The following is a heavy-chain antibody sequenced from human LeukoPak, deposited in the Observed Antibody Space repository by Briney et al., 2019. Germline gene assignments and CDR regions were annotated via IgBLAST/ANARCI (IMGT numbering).Heavy chain of an antibody. Sequence: GESLKISCRASGDSFTYYWFGWVSQMPGKKVVWMGGIYPGDSDTRYSPSFQGRVTISADKSITTFFLQWSSLKASDTATYYCARSLGGGQLWLHPTYFDYWGQGTLVTVSS. V-gene: IGHV5-51*01. CDR1: GDSFTYYW. J-gene: IGHJ4*02. D-gene: IGHD5-18*01. CDR3: ARSLGGGQLWLHPTYFDY. CDR2: IYPGDSDT.